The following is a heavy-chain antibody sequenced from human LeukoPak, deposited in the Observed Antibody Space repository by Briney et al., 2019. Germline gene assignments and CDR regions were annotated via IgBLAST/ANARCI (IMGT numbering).Heavy chain of an antibody. CDR1: GGSISSSSYY. Sequence: SETLSLTCTVSGGSISSSSYYWGWIRQPPGKGLEWIGSIYYSGSTYYNPSVKSQVTISVDTSKNQFSLKLSSVPAADTAVYYCARHAPNFCDSNGYYFDYWGQGTLVTVSS. V-gene: IGHV4-39*01. CDR2: IYYSGST. CDR3: ARHAPNFCDSNGYYFDY. D-gene: IGHD3-22*01. J-gene: IGHJ4*02.